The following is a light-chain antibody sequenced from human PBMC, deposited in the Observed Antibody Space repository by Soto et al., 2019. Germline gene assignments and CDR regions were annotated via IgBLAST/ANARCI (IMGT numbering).Light chain of an antibody. CDR2: EVN. CDR1: SSDIGGYDY. Sequence: QSVLTQPPSASRSPGQSVTISCTGTSSDIGGYDYVSWYQQHPGKAPKLIIYEVNKRPSGVPDRFSGSKSGNTASLTVSGLQAEDEADYYCSSYAGSNNVVFAGGTKVTVL. V-gene: IGLV2-8*01. CDR3: SSYAGSNNVV. J-gene: IGLJ3*02.